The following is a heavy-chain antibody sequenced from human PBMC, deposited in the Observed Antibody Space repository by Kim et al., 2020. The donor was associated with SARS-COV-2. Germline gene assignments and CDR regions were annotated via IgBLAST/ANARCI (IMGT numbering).Heavy chain of an antibody. CDR1: GFTFSSYG. J-gene: IGHJ6*02. D-gene: IGHD5-18*01. V-gene: IGHV3-33*01. Sequence: GGSLRLSCAASGFTFSSYGMHWVRQAPGKVLERVAVIWYDGSNKYYADSVKRRFTISRDNSKNTLYLQMNSLRAEDTAEYYCRRRDSYGQIPYCYYGMDVCGQGTTVTVS. CDR3: RRRDSYGQIPYCYYGMDV. CDR2: IWYDGSNK.